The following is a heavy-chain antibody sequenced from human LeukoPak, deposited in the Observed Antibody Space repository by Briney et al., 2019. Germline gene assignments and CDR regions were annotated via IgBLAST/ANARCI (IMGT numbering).Heavy chain of an antibody. J-gene: IGHJ4*02. CDR2: IYHSGNT. CDR3: ARDGVVTMELDY. Sequence: SGTLSLTCAVSGGSLSSSNWWSWVRQPPGKGLEWIGEIYHSGNTNYNPSLKSRVTISLDTSKNQFSLNLRSVTAADTAVYYCARDGVVTMELDYWGQGTLVTVSS. D-gene: IGHD3-3*01. CDR1: GGSLSSSNW. V-gene: IGHV4-4*02.